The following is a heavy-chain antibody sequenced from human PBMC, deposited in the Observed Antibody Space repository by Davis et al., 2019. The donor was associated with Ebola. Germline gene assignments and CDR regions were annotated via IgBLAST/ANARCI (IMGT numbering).Heavy chain of an antibody. J-gene: IGHJ4*02. V-gene: IGHV3-49*03. Sequence: GESLKISCTASGFTFGDYAMSWFRQAPGKGLEWVGFIRSKAYGGTTEYAASVKGRFTISRDDSKSIAYLQMNSLKTEDTAVYYCTSGGTVTGDDYWGQGTLVTVSS. CDR3: TSGGTVTGDDY. D-gene: IGHD4-17*01. CDR2: IRSKAYGGTT. CDR1: GFTFGDYA.